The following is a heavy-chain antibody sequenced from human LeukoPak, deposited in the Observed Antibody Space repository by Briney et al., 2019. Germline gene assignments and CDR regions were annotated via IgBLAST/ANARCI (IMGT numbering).Heavy chain of an antibody. D-gene: IGHD2-15*01. Sequence: GGSLRLSCAAPGFTFSDYYMSWIRQAPGKGLEWVSYISSSGSTIYYADSVKGRFTISRDNAKNSLYLQMNSLRAEDTAVYYCARDLEVAATGDFDYWGQGTLVTVSS. CDR3: ARDLEVAATGDFDY. CDR2: ISSSGSTI. J-gene: IGHJ4*02. V-gene: IGHV3-11*01. CDR1: GFTFSDYY.